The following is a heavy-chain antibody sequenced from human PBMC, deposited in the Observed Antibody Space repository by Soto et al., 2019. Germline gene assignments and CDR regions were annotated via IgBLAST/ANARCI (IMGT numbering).Heavy chain of an antibody. CDR1: EVPCSTYP. CDR3: AKPIGGLFFDS. Sequence: GESLSLSCVSSEVPCSTYPMAWVRQAPGKRLEWVSLIGGRGGTTKYADSVKGRFSISRDDSKTTLYLQMDTLEVEDTAIYYCAKPIGGLFFDSWGQGTLVTVSS. V-gene: IGHV3-23*01. CDR2: IGGRGGTT. J-gene: IGHJ4*02.